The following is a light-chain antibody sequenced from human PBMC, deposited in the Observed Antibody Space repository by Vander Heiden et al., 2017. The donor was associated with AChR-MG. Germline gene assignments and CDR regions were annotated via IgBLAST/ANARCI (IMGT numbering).Light chain of an antibody. J-gene: IGLJ2*01. CDR3: ATWDDSLNAPV. Sequence: QSVLTQPPSASGTPGQRVPISCSGSRSNIGSHAVNWFQQLPGTAPKLLIYNNDQRPSGVPDRFSGSKSGTSASLAISGLQSEDEGVLHCATWDDSLNAPVFGGGTKVTVL. CDR2: NND. V-gene: IGLV1-44*01. CDR1: RSNIGSHA.